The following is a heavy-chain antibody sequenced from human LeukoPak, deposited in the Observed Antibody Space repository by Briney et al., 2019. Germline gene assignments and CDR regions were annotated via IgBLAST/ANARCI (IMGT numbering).Heavy chain of an antibody. D-gene: IGHD3-3*01. CDR3: TKARDDYGVDTIDS. V-gene: IGHV3-23*01. J-gene: IGHJ4*02. CDR2: IRSSGATT. Sequence: TGGSLRLSCAASGFTFSSYGMHWVRQAPGKGLEWFSAIRSSGATTYYADSVKGRFTISRDNSKNTVNLQMNSLRAEDTAIYYCTKARDDYGVDTIDSWGQGTLVTVSS. CDR1: GFTFSSYG.